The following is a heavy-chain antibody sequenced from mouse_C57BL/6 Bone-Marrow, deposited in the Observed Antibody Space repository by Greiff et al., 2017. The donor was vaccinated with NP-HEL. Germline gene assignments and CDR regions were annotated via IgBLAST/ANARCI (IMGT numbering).Heavy chain of an antibody. V-gene: IGHV5-12*01. Sequence: EVKLVESGGGLVQPGGSLKLSCAASGFTFRDYYMYWVRQTPEKRLEWVAYISNGGGSTYYLDTVTGRFTISRVNAKNTLYLQMSRLKSEDTAMYYCAREEVYYRTEGLAYWGQGTLVTVSA. CDR3: AREEVYYRTEGLAY. CDR1: GFTFRDYY. CDR2: ISNGGGST. J-gene: IGHJ3*01. D-gene: IGHD2-1*01.